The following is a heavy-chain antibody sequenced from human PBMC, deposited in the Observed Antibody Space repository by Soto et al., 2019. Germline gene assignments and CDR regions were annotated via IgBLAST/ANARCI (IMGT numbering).Heavy chain of an antibody. Sequence: SGPTLVNPTQTLTLTCTFSGFSLTTNGMRVSWIRQPPGKALEWLARIDWDDDKFYSTSLKTRLTISKDTSKNQVVLTMTNMDPVDTATYYCARAPYRSSWYGDYFDYWGQGTLVTVSS. CDR2: IDWDDDK. J-gene: IGHJ4*02. CDR1: GFSLTTNGMR. D-gene: IGHD6-13*01. V-gene: IGHV2-70*04. CDR3: ARAPYRSSWYGDYFDY.